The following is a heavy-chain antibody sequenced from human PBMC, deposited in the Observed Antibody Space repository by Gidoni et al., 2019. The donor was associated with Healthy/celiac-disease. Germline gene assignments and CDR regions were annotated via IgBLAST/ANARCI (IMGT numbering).Heavy chain of an antibody. V-gene: IGHV3-21*01. CDR3: ARDRWDYGDYASDY. D-gene: IGHD4-17*01. CDR1: GFTFSSYS. Sequence: EVQLVESGGGLVKPGGSLSLSCAASGFTFSSYSMNWVRQAPGKGLDWVSSISSSSSYIYYADSVKGRFTISRDNAKNSLYLQMNSLRAEDTAVYYCARDRWDYGDYASDYWGQGTLVTVSS. CDR2: ISSSSSYI. J-gene: IGHJ4*02.